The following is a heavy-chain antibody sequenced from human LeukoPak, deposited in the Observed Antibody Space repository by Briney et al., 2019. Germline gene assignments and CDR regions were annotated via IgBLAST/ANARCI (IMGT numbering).Heavy chain of an antibody. D-gene: IGHD6-13*01. J-gene: IGHJ4*02. CDR3: AVGAAAGTPGY. CDR2: INHSGST. CDR1: GGSFSGYY. V-gene: IGHV4-34*01. Sequence: SETLSLTCAVYGGSFSGYYWSWIRQPPGKGLEWIGEINHSGSTNYNPSLKSRVTLSVDTSKNQFSLKLSSVTAADTAVYYCAVGAAAGTPGYWGQGTLVTVSS.